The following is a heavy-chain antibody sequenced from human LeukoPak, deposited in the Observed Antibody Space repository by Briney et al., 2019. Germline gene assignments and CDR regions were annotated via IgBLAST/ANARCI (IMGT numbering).Heavy chain of an antibody. Sequence: GGSLRLSCAASGFNIGPYAMYWVRQGPGRGLEWVSVIKADGSGTFYSDSVRGRFATSRDNSKNSLYLQMSSLTSDDTALYYCATWAFYHNLDVWGQGTTVAVSS. CDR3: ATWAFYHNLDV. V-gene: IGHV3-43*02. D-gene: IGHD2/OR15-2a*01. CDR2: IKADGSGT. J-gene: IGHJ6*02. CDR1: GFNIGPYA.